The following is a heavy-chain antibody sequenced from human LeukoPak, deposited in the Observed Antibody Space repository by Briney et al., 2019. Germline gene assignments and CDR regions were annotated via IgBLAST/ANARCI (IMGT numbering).Heavy chain of an antibody. J-gene: IGHJ4*02. Sequence: ASVKVSCKASGYTFTSCYMHWVRQAPGQGLEWMGIINPSGGSTSYAQKFQGRVTMTRDTSTSTVYMELSSLRSEDTAVYYCARGSVKYCSSTSCYLGYWGQGTLVTVSS. V-gene: IGHV1-46*01. CDR3: ARGSVKYCSSTSCYLGY. CDR2: INPSGGST. CDR1: GYTFTSCY. D-gene: IGHD2-2*01.